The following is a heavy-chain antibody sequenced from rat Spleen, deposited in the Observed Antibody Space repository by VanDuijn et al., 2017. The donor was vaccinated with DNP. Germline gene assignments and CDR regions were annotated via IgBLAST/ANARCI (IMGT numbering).Heavy chain of an antibody. CDR3: ARHRTISPYYYDMDA. Sequence: EVQLVESGGGLVQPGRSLKLSCAASGFTFSNYYMAWVRQAPTKGLEWVAYISTAGGTPYYRDSVKGRFTISRDNAQSTLYLQMDSLRSEDTATYYCARHRTISPYYYDMDAWGQGASVTVSS. CDR2: ISTAGGTP. CDR1: GFTFSNYY. J-gene: IGHJ4*01. V-gene: IGHV5-25*01.